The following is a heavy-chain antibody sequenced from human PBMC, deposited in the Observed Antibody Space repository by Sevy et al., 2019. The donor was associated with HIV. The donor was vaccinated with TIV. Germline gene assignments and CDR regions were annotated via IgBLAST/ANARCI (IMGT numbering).Heavy chain of an antibody. Sequence: EGSLRLSCAASGFTFGDFWMTWVRQAPGKGLEWVANIKRDGSEKYYVPSVKGRFTISRDNAKSSLYLQMKSLGAEDTAVYYCARDCNSNTCLWGLDVWGQGTTVTVSS. CDR3: ARDCNSNTCLWGLDV. CDR2: IKRDGSEK. D-gene: IGHD2-2*01. J-gene: IGHJ6*02. CDR1: GFTFGDFW. V-gene: IGHV3-7*03.